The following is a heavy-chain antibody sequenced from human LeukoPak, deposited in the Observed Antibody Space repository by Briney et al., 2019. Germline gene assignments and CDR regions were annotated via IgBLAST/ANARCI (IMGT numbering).Heavy chain of an antibody. CDR3: ARRFVVVPAVKRGYDY. V-gene: IGHV4-34*01. Sequence: SETLSLTCAVYGGSFSGYYWSWIRQPPGKGLEWIGEINHSGSTNYNPSLKSRVTISVDTSKNQFSLKLSSVTAADTAVYYCARRFVVVPAVKRGYDYWGQRTLVTVSS. CDR1: GGSFSGYY. D-gene: IGHD2-2*01. CDR2: INHSGST. J-gene: IGHJ4*02.